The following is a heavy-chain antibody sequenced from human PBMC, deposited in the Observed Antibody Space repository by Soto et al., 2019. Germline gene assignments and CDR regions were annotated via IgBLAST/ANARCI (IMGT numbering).Heavy chain of an antibody. CDR3: ARRLLAAGTDLPAYYYYGMDV. CDR1: GGTFSSYA. J-gene: IGHJ6*02. V-gene: IGHV1-69*06. Sequence: QVQLVQSGAEVKKPGSSVKVSCKASGGTFSSYAISWVRQAPGQGLEWMGGIIPIFGTANYAQKFQGRVTITADKSTSTAYMELSSLRSEDTAVYYCARRLLAAGTDLPAYYYYGMDVWGQGTTVTVSS. CDR2: IIPIFGTA. D-gene: IGHD6-13*01.